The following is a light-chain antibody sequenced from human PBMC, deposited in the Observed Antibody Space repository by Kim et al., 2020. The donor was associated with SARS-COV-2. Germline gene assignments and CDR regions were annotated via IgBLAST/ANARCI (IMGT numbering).Light chain of an antibody. Sequence: DIQMTQSPSSLSASIGDRVTITCRASQGITNHLAWFQQRPGKAPKSLIYAASNLQSGVPSKFSGSGSGTDFTLTIGSLQPEDFATYYCQQNNSNPLTFGGGTKVDIK. V-gene: IGKV1-16*02. CDR3: QQNNSNPLT. CDR2: AAS. J-gene: IGKJ4*01. CDR1: QGITNH.